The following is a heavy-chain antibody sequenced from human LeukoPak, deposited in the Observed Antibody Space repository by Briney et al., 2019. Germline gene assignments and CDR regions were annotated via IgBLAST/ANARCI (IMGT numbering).Heavy chain of an antibody. V-gene: IGHV1-58*02. CDR3: AAASDYYDSSGYYGFDY. CDR1: GFTFTSSA. Sequence: SVKVSCKASGFTFTSSAMQWVRQARGQRLEWIGWIVVGSGNTNYAQKFQERVTITRDMSTSTAYMELSSLRSEDTVVYYCAAASDYYDSSGYYGFDYWGQGTLVTVSS. D-gene: IGHD3-22*01. J-gene: IGHJ4*02. CDR2: IVVGSGNT.